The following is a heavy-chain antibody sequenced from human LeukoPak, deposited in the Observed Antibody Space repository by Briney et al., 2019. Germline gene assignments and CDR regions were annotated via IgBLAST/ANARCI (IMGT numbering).Heavy chain of an antibody. D-gene: IGHD6-19*01. CDR2: IGTAGDT. CDR1: GFTFRRYD. Sequence: WGSLRLSCAASGFTFRRYDMHWVRQATGKGLEWVSGIGTAGDTYYAGSEKGRFTISRENAKNSLYLQMNSLTAGDTAVYYCAGAGSETQWRAFDFWGQGALVTVFS. J-gene: IGHJ4*02. CDR3: AGAGSETQWRAFDF. V-gene: IGHV3-13*01.